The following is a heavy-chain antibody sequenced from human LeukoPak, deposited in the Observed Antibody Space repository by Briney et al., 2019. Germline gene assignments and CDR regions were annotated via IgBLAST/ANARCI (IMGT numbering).Heavy chain of an antibody. Sequence: SQTLSLTCAISVDSVSGNSAAWNWIRQSPSRGLEWLGRTYYRSKWYNDYAVSVKSRITINPDTSKNQFSLQLNSVTPEDTAVYYCARDQVSSGWSLDYWGQGTLVTVSS. J-gene: IGHJ4*02. CDR2: TYYRSKWYN. V-gene: IGHV6-1*01. CDR3: ARDQVSSGWSLDY. CDR1: VDSVSGNSAA. D-gene: IGHD6-19*01.